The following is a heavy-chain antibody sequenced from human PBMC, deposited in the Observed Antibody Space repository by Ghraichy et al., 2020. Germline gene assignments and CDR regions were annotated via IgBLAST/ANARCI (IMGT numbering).Heavy chain of an antibody. J-gene: IGHJ4*02. CDR1: GFSFDSYW. CDR3: VRGRKISDY. Sequence: GGSLRLSCAASGFSFDSYWMTWVRQAPGKGLEWVASIKQDGSEKYFVDSVRGRFSISRDDANNSLSLQMYSLRVEDTATYYWVRGRKISDYWGQGTLVTVSS. CDR2: IKQDGSEK. V-gene: IGHV3-7*01.